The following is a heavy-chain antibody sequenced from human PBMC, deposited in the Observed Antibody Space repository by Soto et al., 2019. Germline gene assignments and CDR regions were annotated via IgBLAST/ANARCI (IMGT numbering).Heavy chain of an antibody. V-gene: IGHV4-59*01. CDR3: ARAAMVRGPTKPQHYDY. CDR1: GGSISSYY. Sequence: SETLSLTCTVSGGSISSYYWSWIRQPPGKGLEWIGYIYYSGSTNYNPSIKSRVTISVDTSKNQFSLKMSSVTAADTAVYYCARAAMVRGPTKPQHYDYWGQGTLVTVSS. D-gene: IGHD3-10*01. CDR2: IYYSGST. J-gene: IGHJ4*02.